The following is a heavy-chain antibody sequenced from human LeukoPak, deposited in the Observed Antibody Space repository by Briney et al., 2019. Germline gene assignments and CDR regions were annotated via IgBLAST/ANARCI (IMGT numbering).Heavy chain of an antibody. V-gene: IGHV3-53*01. J-gene: IGHJ4*02. CDR3: ASTILWFGELLPLDY. CDR2: IYSGGST. D-gene: IGHD3-10*01. CDR1: GFTVSSNY. Sequence: PGGSLRFSCAASGFTVSSNYMSWVRQAPGKGLEWVSVIYSGGSTYYADSVKGRFTISRDNSKNTLYLQMNSLRAEDTAVYYCASTILWFGELLPLDYWGQGTLVTVSS.